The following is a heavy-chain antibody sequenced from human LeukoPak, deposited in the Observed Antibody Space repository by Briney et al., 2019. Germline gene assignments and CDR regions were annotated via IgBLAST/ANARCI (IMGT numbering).Heavy chain of an antibody. CDR1: GGSISSYY. J-gene: IGHJ4*02. CDR2: IYTSGST. Sequence: SETLSLTCTVAGGSISSYYWSWIRQPAGKGLEWIGRIYTSGSTNYNPSLKSRVTMSVDTSKNQFALKLSAVTAADTAVYCCASSQQPAHVDYWGQGTLVTVSS. CDR3: ASSQQPAHVDY. V-gene: IGHV4-4*07. D-gene: IGHD6-13*01.